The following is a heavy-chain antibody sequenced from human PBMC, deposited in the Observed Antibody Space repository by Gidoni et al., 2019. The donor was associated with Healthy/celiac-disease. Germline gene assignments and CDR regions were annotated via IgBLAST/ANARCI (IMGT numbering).Heavy chain of an antibody. CDR1: GFTFSSSW. D-gene: IGHD4-17*01. CDR2: IKQDGSEK. Sequence: EVQLVASGGGLVQPGGSLRLSCAASGFTFSSSWMSWVRQAPGKGLEWVANIKQDGSEKYYVDSVKGRFTISRDNAKNSLYLQMNSLRAEDTAVYYCARDSPYGGNSGLWGYGMDVWGQGTTVTVSS. J-gene: IGHJ6*02. V-gene: IGHV3-7*01. CDR3: ARDSPYGGNSGLWGYGMDV.